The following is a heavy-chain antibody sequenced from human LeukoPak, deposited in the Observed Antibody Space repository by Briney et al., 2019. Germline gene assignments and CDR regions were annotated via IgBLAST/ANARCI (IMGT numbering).Heavy chain of an antibody. CDR2: IWYDGSNK. CDR3: ARDRGYYDSSGYYSPWNWFDP. CDR1: GFTFSSYG. J-gene: IGHJ5*02. V-gene: IGHV3-33*01. D-gene: IGHD3-22*01. Sequence: GGSLRLSCAASGFTFSSYGMHWVRQAPGKGLEWVAVIWYDGSNKYYADSVKDRFTISRDNSKNTLYLQMNSLRAEDTAVYYCARDRGYYDSSGYYSPWNWFDPWGQGTLVTVSS.